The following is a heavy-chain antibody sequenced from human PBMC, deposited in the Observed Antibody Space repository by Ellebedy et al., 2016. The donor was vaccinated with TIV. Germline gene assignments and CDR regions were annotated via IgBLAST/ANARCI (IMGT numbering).Heavy chain of an antibody. CDR1: GFTFSSYW. CDR2: INSDGSST. V-gene: IGHV3-74*01. J-gene: IGHJ6*03. CDR3: AKVMAYCSSTSCYYMDV. Sequence: GESLKISXAASGFTFSSYWMHWVRQAPGKGLVWVSRINSDGSSTSYADSVKGRFTISRDNSKNTLYLQMNSLRAEDTAVYYCAKVMAYCSSTSCYYMDVWGKGTTVTVSS. D-gene: IGHD2-2*01.